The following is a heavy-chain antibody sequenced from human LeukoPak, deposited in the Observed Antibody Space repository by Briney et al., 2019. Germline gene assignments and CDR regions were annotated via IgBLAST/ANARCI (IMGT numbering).Heavy chain of an antibody. J-gene: IGHJ1*01. V-gene: IGHV3-23*01. CDR1: GFTFSGYA. CDR2: ISGSGGST. CDR3: AKVRKFLIVVVRTCCEYFQH. D-gene: IGHD3-22*01. Sequence: GGSLRLSCAASGFTFSGYAMSWVRQAPGKGLEWVSAISGSGGSTYYTDSVKGRFTISRDNSKNTLYLQMNSLRAEDTAVYYCAKVRKFLIVVVRTCCEYFQHWGQGTLVTVSS.